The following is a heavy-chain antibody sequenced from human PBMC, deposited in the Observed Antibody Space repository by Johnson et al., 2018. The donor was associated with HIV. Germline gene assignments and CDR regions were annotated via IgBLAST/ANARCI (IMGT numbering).Heavy chain of an antibody. D-gene: IGHD1-1*01. CDR2: IRRSGSAI. V-gene: IGHV3-11*04. CDR1: GFTFNDYY. CDR3: ARSRNYAGDI. Sequence: QVQLVESGGGLVKPGGSLRLSCTASGFTFNDYYMTWVRQAPGEGLEWVSYIRRSGSAIYYADSVKGRFTMSRDHAKNSMFLQMNSLRADDTAVYYCARSRNYAGDIWGQGTMVTVSS. J-gene: IGHJ3*02.